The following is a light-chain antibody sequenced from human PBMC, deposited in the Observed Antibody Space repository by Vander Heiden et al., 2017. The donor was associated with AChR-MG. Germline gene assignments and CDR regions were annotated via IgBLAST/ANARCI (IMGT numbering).Light chain of an antibody. CDR2: VAS. V-gene: IGKV3-15*01. J-gene: IGKJ4*01. Sequence: VMTPSPATLPVSPVERATPSCSACQSVGSNLACYPQTRSQAPSLLIYVASTTATGIPVGDSGTGSGTEFTLTISSLQFEDVAVYHCQQYSNWPPTFGGGTKVAIK. CDR3: QQYSNWPPT. CDR1: QSVGSN.